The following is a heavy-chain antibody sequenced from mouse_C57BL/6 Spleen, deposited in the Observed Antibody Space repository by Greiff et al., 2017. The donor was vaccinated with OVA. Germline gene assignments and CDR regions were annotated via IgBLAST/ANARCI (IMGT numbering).Heavy chain of an antibody. J-gene: IGHJ4*01. Sequence: VQLQQSGPVLVKPGASVKMSCKASGYTFTDYYMNWVKQSHGKSLEWIGVINPYNGGTSYNQKFKGKATLTVDKSSSTAYMELNSLTSEDSAVYYCAYGYDGAMDYWGQGTSVTVSS. CDR1: GYTFTDYY. V-gene: IGHV1-19*01. CDR3: AYGYDGAMDY. D-gene: IGHD2-2*01. CDR2: INPYNGGT.